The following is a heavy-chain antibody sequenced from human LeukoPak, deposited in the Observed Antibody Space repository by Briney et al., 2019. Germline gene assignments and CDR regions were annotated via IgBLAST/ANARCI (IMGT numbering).Heavy chain of an antibody. Sequence: SETLSLTCTVSGGSISSFYWNWIRQSPGKGLEWIGCIYYSGSTNYNPSLKSRVSISIDTSKNQFSLKLSSVTAADTAVYYCARANSGTYSSPWDYWGQGTLVTVSS. CDR3: ARANSGTYSSPWDY. J-gene: IGHJ4*02. D-gene: IGHD1-26*01. V-gene: IGHV4-59*12. CDR2: IYYSGST. CDR1: GGSISSFY.